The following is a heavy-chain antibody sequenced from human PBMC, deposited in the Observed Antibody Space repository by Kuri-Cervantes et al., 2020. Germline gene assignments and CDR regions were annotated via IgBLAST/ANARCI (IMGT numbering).Heavy chain of an antibody. CDR1: GFTFSSYA. D-gene: IGHD2-21*02. Sequence: GESLKISCVASGFTFSSYAMSLARQAPGKGLEWVSVLTGNGDDTLYAESVTGRFTVSRDNSKNTLYLQMNSLRVEDTAVYFCAKGGGERCSGDCSSRVLMSWGQGTLVTVSS. V-gene: IGHV3-23*01. CDR3: AKGGGERCSGDCSSRVLMS. CDR2: LTGNGDDT. J-gene: IGHJ4*02.